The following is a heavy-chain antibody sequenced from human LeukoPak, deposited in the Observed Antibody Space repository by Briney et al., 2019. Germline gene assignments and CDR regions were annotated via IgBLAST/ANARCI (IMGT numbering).Heavy chain of an antibody. D-gene: IGHD3-22*01. J-gene: IGHJ4*02. CDR1: GGSISSGGYY. Sequence: PSQTLSLTCTVSGGSISSGGYYWSWIRQHPGKGLEWIGYIYYSGSTYYNPSLKSRVTISVDMSKNQFSLKLSSVTAADTAVYYCATFLTPYYYDSSGYPFDYWGQGTLVTVSS. V-gene: IGHV4-31*03. CDR2: IYYSGST. CDR3: ATFLTPYYYDSSGYPFDY.